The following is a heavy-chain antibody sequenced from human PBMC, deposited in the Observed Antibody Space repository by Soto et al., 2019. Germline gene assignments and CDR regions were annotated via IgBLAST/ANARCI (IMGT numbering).Heavy chain of an antibody. V-gene: IGHV4-4*02. CDR2: IYHSGSI. J-gene: IGHJ3*02. Sequence: SETLSLTCTVSNASISSRKWWTWVRQTPGKGLEWIGEIYHSGSINHDPSLKSRVTMSVDKSKNQFSLKMTYVTAADTGVYYCASNFGELLAAAFDIGGHATVVT. D-gene: IGHD3-10*01. CDR3: ASNFGELLAAAFDI. CDR1: NASISSRKW.